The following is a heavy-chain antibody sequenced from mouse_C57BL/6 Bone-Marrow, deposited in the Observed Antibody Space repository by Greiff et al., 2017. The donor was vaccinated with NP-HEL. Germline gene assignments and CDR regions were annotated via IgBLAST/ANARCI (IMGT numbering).Heavy chain of an antibody. Sequence: EVKLVESGGGLVKPGGSLKLSCAASGFTFSSYAMSWVRQTPEKRLEWVATISDGGSYTYYPDNVKGRFTISRDNAKNNLYLQLSHLKSEDTAMYYCAILLRDGNFDGWGTGTTVTVSS. J-gene: IGHJ1*03. CDR1: GFTFSSYA. D-gene: IGHD1-1*01. V-gene: IGHV5-4*03. CDR2: ISDGGSYT. CDR3: AILLRDGNFDG.